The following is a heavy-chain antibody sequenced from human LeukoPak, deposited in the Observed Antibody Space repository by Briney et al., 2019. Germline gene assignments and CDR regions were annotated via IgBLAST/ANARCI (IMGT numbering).Heavy chain of an antibody. CDR1: GFTFSTFG. CDR2: IQSDGSKQ. Sequence: PGGSLRLSCATAGFTFSTFGIHWVRQTPGKGLEWAAAIQSDGSKQYYGDSVKGRFTISRDSSKNTVYLQMNNLRDEDTAVYYCARDVDTSSHSSQLDPWGQGTLVTVSS. J-gene: IGHJ5*02. D-gene: IGHD5-18*01. CDR3: ARDVDTSSHSSQLDP. V-gene: IGHV3-33*01.